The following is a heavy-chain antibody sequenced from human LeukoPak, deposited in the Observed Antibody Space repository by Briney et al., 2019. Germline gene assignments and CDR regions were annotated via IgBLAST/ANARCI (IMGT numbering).Heavy chain of an antibody. CDR1: GGSFSGYY. J-gene: IGHJ6*03. Sequence: SETLSLTCAVYGGSFSGYYWSWIRQPPGKGLEWIGEINHSGSTNYNPSLKCRVTISVDTSKNQFSLKLSSVTAADTAVYYCARARGYYYDSSCYYYWYRPYYYYMDVWGKGTTVTISS. CDR2: INHSGST. CDR3: ARARGYYYDSSCYYYWYRPYYYYMDV. V-gene: IGHV4-34*01. D-gene: IGHD3-22*01.